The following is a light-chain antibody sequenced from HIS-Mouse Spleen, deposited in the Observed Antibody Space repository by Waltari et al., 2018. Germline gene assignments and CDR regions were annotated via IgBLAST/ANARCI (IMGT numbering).Light chain of an antibody. CDR3: CSYAGSSTWV. J-gene: IGLJ3*02. CDR2: EGS. V-gene: IGLV2-23*01. Sequence: QSALTQPASVSGSPGQSITISCTGTSSDVGSYNLVSWYQQHPGKAPKLMIYEGSKRPCGVSNRFSCSKAGNTASLTSSGLQAEDEADYYCCSYAGSSTWVFGGGTKLTVL. CDR1: SSDVGSYNL.